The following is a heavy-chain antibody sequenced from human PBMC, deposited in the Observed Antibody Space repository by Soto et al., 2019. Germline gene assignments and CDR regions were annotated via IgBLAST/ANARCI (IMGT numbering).Heavy chain of an antibody. CDR3: ARESVVVPAAAPYYYYYMDV. CDR1: GGTFSSYT. D-gene: IGHD2-2*01. J-gene: IGHJ6*03. V-gene: IGHV1-69*04. Sequence: SVKVSCKASGGTFSSYTISWVRQAPGQGLEWMGRIIPILGIANYAQKFQGRVTITADKSTSTAYMELSSLRSEDTAVYYCARESVVVPAAAPYYYYYMDVWGKGTTVTVSS. CDR2: IIPILGIA.